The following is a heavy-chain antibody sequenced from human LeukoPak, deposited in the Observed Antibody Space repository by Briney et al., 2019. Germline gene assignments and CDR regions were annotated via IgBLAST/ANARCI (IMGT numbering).Heavy chain of an antibody. CDR3: ARLAYCGGDCPYYYYYGMDV. D-gene: IGHD2-21*02. CDR2: INPNSGGT. Sequence: GASVKVSCKASGGTFSSYVISLVRQAPGQGLEWMGWINPNSGGTNYAQKFQGRVTMTRDTSISTAYMELSRLRSDDTAVYYCARLAYCGGDCPYYYYYGMDVWGQGTTVTVSS. V-gene: IGHV1-2*02. J-gene: IGHJ6*02. CDR1: GGTFSSYV.